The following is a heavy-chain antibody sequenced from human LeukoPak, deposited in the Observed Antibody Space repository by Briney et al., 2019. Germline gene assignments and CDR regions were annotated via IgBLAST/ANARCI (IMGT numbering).Heavy chain of an antibody. CDR2: INHSGST. CDR1: GGSISSSSYY. J-gene: IGHJ5*02. Sequence: SETLSLTCTVSGGSISSSSYYWSWIRQPPGKGLEWIGEINHSGSTNYNPSLKSRVTISVDTSKNQFSLKLSSVTAADTAVYYCARRKYSYANSRFDPWGQGTLVTVSS. V-gene: IGHV4-39*07. CDR3: ARRKYSYANSRFDP. D-gene: IGHD5-18*01.